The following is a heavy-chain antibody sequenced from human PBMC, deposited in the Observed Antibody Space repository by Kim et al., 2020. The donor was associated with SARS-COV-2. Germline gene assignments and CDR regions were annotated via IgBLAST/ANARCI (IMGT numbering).Heavy chain of an antibody. D-gene: IGHD6-13*01. CDR2: IYYSGST. CDR1: GGSISSSSYY. Sequence: SETLSLTCTVSGGSISSSSYYWGWIRQPPGKGLEWIGSIYYSGSTYYNPSLKSRVTISVDTSKNQFSLKLSSVTAADTAVYYCAMTTPGIAAAGPPDAFDIWGQGTMVTVSS. V-gene: IGHV4-39*01. CDR3: AMTTPGIAAAGPPDAFDI. J-gene: IGHJ3*02.